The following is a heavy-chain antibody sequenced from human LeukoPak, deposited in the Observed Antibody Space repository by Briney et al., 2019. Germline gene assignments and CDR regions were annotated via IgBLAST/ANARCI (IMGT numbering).Heavy chain of an antibody. CDR3: ARDRAVGATKSLGY. D-gene: IGHD1-26*01. CDR2: IIPILGIA. V-gene: IGHV1-69*04. CDR1: GGTFSSYA. J-gene: IGHJ4*02. Sequence: SVKVSCKASGGTFSSYAISWVRQAPGQGLEWMGRIIPILGIANYAQKFQGRVTITADKSTSTAYMELSRLRSDDTAVYYCARDRAVGATKSLGYWGQGTLVTVSS.